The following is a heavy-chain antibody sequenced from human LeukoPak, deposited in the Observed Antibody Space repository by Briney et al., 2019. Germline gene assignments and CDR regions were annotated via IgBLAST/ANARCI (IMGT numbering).Heavy chain of an antibody. Sequence: GGSLRLSCAASGFTFSNYWMSWVRQAPGKGLEWVANINQDGSEKYYADSVKGRFTISRDNARKSLYLQMNSLRAEDTAVYYCARGRYDSSGYYSSVDYWGQGTLVTVSS. V-gene: IGHV3-7*01. CDR1: GFTFSNYW. CDR3: ARGRYDSSGYYSSVDY. D-gene: IGHD3-22*01. CDR2: INQDGSEK. J-gene: IGHJ4*02.